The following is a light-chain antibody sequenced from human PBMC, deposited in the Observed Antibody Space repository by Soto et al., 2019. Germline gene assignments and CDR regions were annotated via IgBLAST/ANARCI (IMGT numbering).Light chain of an antibody. J-gene: IGKJ1*01. V-gene: IGKV1-39*01. Sequence: DIQMTQSPSSLSASVGDRVTITCRASQSISSYLNWYQQKPGKAPKLLIYAAYTLQSGVQSRFSGSGSGTDFTLTIRSLQSEDIAVYYCKQYNKWPQTFGQGTKVDIK. CDR1: QSISSY. CDR3: KQYNKWPQT. CDR2: AAY.